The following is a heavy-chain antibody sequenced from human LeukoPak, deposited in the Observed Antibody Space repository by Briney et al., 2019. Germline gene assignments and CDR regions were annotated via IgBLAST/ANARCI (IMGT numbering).Heavy chain of an antibody. CDR1: GFTFSSYS. J-gene: IGHJ6*02. CDR3: ARGNVAASYYYYGMDV. V-gene: IGHV3-21*01. D-gene: IGHD2-15*01. Sequence: GGSLRLSCAASGFTFSSYSMNWVRQAPGKGLEWVSSISSSSSYIYYADSVKGRFTISRDNAKNSLYLQMNSLRAEDTAVYYCARGNVAASYYYYGMDVWGQGTTVTVSS. CDR2: ISSSSSYI.